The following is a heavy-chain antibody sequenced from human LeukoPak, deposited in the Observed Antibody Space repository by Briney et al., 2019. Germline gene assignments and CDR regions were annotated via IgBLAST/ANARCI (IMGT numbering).Heavy chain of an antibody. D-gene: IGHD3-22*01. V-gene: IGHV3-48*04. J-gene: IGHJ4*02. Sequence: GGSLRLSCAASGFTFSSYWMNWVRQAPGKGLEWVSYISSSGSTIYYADSVKGRFTISRDNAKNSLYLQMNSLRAEDTAVYYCARGPYITMIVVATAIGYSDYWGQGTLVTVSS. CDR2: ISSSGSTI. CDR3: ARGPYITMIVVATAIGYSDY. CDR1: GFTFSSYW.